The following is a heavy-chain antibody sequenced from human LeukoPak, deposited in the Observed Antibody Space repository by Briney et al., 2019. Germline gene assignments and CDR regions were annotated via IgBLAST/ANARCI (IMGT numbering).Heavy chain of an antibody. Sequence: GGSLRLSCAASGFSFTNAWMSWVRQAPGKGLEWVGRIKSKTDGGTADYAAPVKGRFTISRDDSKNTLYLQMNSLKTEDTAMYYCTTVIDSSGYADYAMDVWGQGTTVTVSS. CDR2: IKSKTDGGTA. CDR1: GFSFTNAW. J-gene: IGHJ6*02. CDR3: TTVIDSSGYADYAMDV. V-gene: IGHV3-15*01. D-gene: IGHD3-22*01.